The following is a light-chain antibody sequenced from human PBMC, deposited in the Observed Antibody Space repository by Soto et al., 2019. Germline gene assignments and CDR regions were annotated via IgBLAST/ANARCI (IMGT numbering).Light chain of an antibody. CDR1: ISNIGDNP. CDR2: IND. Sequence: SVRTLPPSAPGAPGQRVTISCSGSISNIGDNPVNWYQQLPGAAPKRLIYINDQRPSGVPDRFSGSKSGTSASLAISGLQPEDEADYYCAAWDDSLNALFGTGTEVTVL. V-gene: IGLV1-44*01. CDR3: AAWDDSLNAL. J-gene: IGLJ1*01.